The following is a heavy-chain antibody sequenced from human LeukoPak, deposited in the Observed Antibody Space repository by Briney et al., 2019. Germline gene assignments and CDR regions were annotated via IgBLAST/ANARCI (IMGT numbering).Heavy chain of an antibody. CDR2: ISAYNGNT. V-gene: IGHV1-18*01. Sequence: ASVKVSCNASGYTFTSYGISWVRQAPGQGLEWMGWISAYNGNTNYAQKLQGRVTMTTDTSTSTAYMELRSLRSDDTAVYYRARVSGTAMVKTFDYWGQGTLVTVSS. D-gene: IGHD5-18*01. J-gene: IGHJ4*02. CDR1: GYTFTSYG. CDR3: ARVSGTAMVKTFDY.